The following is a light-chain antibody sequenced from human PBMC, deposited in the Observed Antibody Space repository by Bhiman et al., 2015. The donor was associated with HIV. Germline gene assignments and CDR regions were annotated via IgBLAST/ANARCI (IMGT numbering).Light chain of an antibody. Sequence: SYELAQPPSVSVSPGQTASIACSGDKLGDKFVCWYQQKPGQSPLLVIYQDNRRPSGIPERFSGSNSENTATLTISGTQAMDEADYYCQAWDGSTEVFGTGTKVTVL. CDR1: KLGDKF. CDR3: QAWDGSTEV. V-gene: IGLV3-1*01. CDR2: QDN. J-gene: IGLJ1*01.